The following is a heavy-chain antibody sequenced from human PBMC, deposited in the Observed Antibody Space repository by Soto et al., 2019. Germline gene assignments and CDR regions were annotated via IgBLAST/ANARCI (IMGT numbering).Heavy chain of an antibody. CDR1: GGSISSGGYY. D-gene: IGHD6-13*01. J-gene: IGHJ5*02. Sequence: QVQLQESGPGLVKPSQTLSLTCNVSGGSISSGGYYWSWIRQHPGKGLEWIGYIYHSGSTYYNPSLKSLVTISVDTSKNQFSLKLSSVTAADTAVYHCAREAAGLGNWFDPWGQGTLVTVSS. CDR3: AREAAGLGNWFDP. V-gene: IGHV4-31*01. CDR2: IYHSGST.